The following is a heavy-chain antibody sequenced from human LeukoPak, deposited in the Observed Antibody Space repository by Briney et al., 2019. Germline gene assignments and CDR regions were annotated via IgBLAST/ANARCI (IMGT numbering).Heavy chain of an antibody. CDR1: GFTFSDYY. J-gene: IGHJ6*03. CDR3: ARGNYGDYVTADYYYYYMDV. CDR2: ISGGGSTI. Sequence: GGSLRLSCAASGFTFSDYYVSWIRQAPGKGLEWVSYISGGGSTIFYADSVKGRFTISRDNAKNSLYLQMNSLRAEDTAVYYCARGNYGDYVTADYYYYYMDVWGKGTTVTISS. V-gene: IGHV3-11*04. D-gene: IGHD4-17*01.